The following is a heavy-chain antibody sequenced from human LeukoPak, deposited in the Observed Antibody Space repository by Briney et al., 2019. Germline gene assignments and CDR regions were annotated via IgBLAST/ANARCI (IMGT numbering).Heavy chain of an antibody. Sequence: ASVKVSYKASGYTFTSYYMHWVRQAPGQGLEWMGGIIPIFGTANYAQKFQGRVTITADESTSTAYMELSSLRSEDTAVYYCAREYLHGDIVVVPAAILGAFDIWGQGTMVTVSS. CDR1: GYTFTSYY. V-gene: IGHV1-69*13. CDR2: IIPIFGTA. D-gene: IGHD2-2*02. J-gene: IGHJ3*02. CDR3: AREYLHGDIVVVPAAILGAFDI.